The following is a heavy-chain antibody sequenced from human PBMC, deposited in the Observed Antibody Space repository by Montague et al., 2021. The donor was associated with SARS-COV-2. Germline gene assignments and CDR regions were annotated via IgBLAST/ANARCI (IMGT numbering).Heavy chain of an antibody. CDR3: VRGIEAAGSYDY. CDR2: TYYRSMWKS. CDR1: GDSVSSNSAT. J-gene: IGHJ4*02. Sequence: YAISGDSVSSNSATWNWIRQSPSRGLEWLGRTYYRSMWKSDYARXVKSRIAINPDTSKNQFSLQLSSVTPEDTALYYCVRGIEAAGSYDYWGQGTLVTVSS. D-gene: IGHD6-13*01. V-gene: IGHV6-1*01.